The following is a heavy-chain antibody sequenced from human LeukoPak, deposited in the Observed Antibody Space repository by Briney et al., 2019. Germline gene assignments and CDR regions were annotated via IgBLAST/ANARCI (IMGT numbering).Heavy chain of an antibody. CDR1: GVTFSNYE. Sequence: GGPLRLSCAVSGVTFSNYEMNWVRQAPGKGLEWPSYISSSGTTIYYADSVKGRFTISRDNARNSLYLQMNSLRAEDTAVYYCAGRFLEWSDVWGQGTLVTVSS. CDR3: AGRFLEWSDV. V-gene: IGHV3-48*03. J-gene: IGHJ4*02. CDR2: ISSSGTTI. D-gene: IGHD3-3*01.